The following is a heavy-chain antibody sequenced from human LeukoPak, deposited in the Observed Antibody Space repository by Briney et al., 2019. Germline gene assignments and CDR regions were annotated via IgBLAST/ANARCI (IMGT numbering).Heavy chain of an antibody. CDR2: ISGSGSA. V-gene: IGHV3-23*01. Sequence: PGGSLRLSCAASGFTLSSYAMNWVRQAPGKGLEWVSGISGSGSAYYADSVKGRFSISRDNAKNTVYLQMNSLRAEDTAVYYCTRGGVDYWGQGTLVTVSS. J-gene: IGHJ4*02. CDR3: TRGGVDY. CDR1: GFTLSSYA. D-gene: IGHD3-10*01.